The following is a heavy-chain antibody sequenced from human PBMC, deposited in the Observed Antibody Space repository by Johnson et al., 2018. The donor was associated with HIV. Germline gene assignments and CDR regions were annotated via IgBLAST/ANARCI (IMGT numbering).Heavy chain of an antibody. V-gene: IGHV3-53*01. CDR3: ARAYSSSWYRADAFDI. CDR2: IYSGGNT. J-gene: IGHJ3*02. CDR1: GFTVSSNY. Sequence: VQLVESGGGLIQPGGSLRLSCAASGFTVSSNYMSWVRQAPGKGLEWVSVIYSGGNTYYVDSVKGRFTISRDNSKNTLYLQMNSLRAEDTAVYYCARAYSSSWYRADAFDIWGQGTMVTVSS. D-gene: IGHD6-13*01.